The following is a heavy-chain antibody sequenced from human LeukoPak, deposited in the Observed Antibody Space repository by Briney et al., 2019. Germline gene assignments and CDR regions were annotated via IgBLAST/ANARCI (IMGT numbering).Heavy chain of an antibody. D-gene: IGHD7-27*01. CDR2: IVGSGSST. Sequence: GGSLRLSCTASGFTFNNYAMSWVRQAPGKGLEWVSGIVGSGSSTNYADSVKGRFTISRDNSKNTLYLQMNSLRAEDTAVYYCAKDRLGYTTSFFDYWGQGTLVTVSS. V-gene: IGHV3-23*01. CDR3: AKDRLGYTTSFFDY. J-gene: IGHJ4*02. CDR1: GFTFNNYA.